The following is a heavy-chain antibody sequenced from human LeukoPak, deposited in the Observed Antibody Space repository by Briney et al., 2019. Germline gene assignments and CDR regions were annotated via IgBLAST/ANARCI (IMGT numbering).Heavy chain of an antibody. CDR3: ARGVGSGWYVGYFDY. CDR2: IIPIFGTA. D-gene: IGHD6-19*01. V-gene: IGHV1-69*01. CDR1: GGTFSSYA. J-gene: IGHJ4*02. Sequence: PGSSVTVSCTASGGTFSSYAISWVRQAPGQGLEWMGGIIPIFGTANYAQKFQGRVTITADESTSTAYMELSSLRSEDTAVYYCARGVGSGWYVGYFDYWGQGTLVTVSS.